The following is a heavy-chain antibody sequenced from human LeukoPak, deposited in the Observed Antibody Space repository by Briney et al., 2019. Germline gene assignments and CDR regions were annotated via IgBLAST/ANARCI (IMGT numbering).Heavy chain of an antibody. V-gene: IGHV2-5*02. CDR2: IYWDDDK. CDR1: GFSLSTSGVG. J-gene: IGHJ4*02. CDR3: AHRLCNSGCRPGRFDY. D-gene: IGHD6-19*01. Sequence: SGPTLVNPTQTLTLTCTLSGFSLSTSGVGVGWIRQPPGKALEWLALIYWDDDKRYSPSLKSRLTITKDTSKNQVVLTMTDMDPVDTATYYCAHRLCNSGCRPGRFDYWGQGTLVTVSS.